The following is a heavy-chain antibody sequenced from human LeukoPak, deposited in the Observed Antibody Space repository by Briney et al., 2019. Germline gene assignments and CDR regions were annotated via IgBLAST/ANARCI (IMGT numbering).Heavy chain of an antibody. J-gene: IGHJ4*02. CDR1: GFTFSSYG. D-gene: IGHD5-12*01. CDR3: ARDPGSGYEEHFDY. V-gene: IGHV3-23*01. Sequence: GGSLTLSCAASGFTFSSYGMSWVRQAPGKGLEWVSAISGSGGRTYYADSVKGRFIISRDNAKDSLYLQMNSLRAEDTAVYYCARDPGSGYEEHFDYWGQGTLVTVSS. CDR2: ISGSGGRT.